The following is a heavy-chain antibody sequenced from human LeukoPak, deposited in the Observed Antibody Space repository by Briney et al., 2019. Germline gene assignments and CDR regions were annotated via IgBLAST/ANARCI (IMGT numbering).Heavy chain of an antibody. Sequence: PSETLSLTCTVSGGSISGHYWSWIRLPPGKGLEWIGYIYYSGSTSYNPSLKTRVTISLDTSKNQFSLKLSSMTAADTAVYYCARDGDSGWLYHWGQGTLVTVSS. J-gene: IGHJ5*02. D-gene: IGHD6-19*01. CDR1: GGSISGHY. CDR3: ARDGDSGWLYH. CDR2: IYYSGST. V-gene: IGHV4-59*11.